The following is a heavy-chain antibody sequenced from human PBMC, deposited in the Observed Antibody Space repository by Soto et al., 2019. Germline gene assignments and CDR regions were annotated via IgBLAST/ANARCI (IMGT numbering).Heavy chain of an antibody. D-gene: IGHD1-26*01. CDR2: ISAYNGNT. V-gene: IGHV1-18*01. CDR3: ARDLGGSYYAPVDY. J-gene: IGHJ4*02. CDR1: GYTFTSYG. Sequence: QVQLVQSGAEVKKPGASVKVSCKASGYTFTSYGISWVRQAPGQGLEWMGWISAYNGNTKYAQKRQGRVTTTRDTSTSTAYMELRSLRSDDTAVYYCARDLGGSYYAPVDYWGQGTLVTVSS.